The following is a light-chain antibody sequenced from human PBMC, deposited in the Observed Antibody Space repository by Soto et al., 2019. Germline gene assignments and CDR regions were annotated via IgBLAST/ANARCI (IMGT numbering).Light chain of an antibody. CDR2: EDN. Sequence: NFMLTQPHSVSESPGKTVIISCTRSSGSIASNYVQWYQQRPGSSPTTVIYEDNQRPSGVPDRFSGSIDSSSNSASLTISGLETEDEADYFCQSYDATNQVFGGGIQLTVL. CDR3: QSYDATNQV. J-gene: IGLJ3*02. V-gene: IGLV6-57*01. CDR1: SGSIASNY.